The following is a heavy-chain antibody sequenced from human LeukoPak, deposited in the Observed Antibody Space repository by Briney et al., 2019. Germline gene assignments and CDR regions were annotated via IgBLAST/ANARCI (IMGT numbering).Heavy chain of an antibody. D-gene: IGHD3-16*02. CDR2: FDPEDGET. CDR1: GYTLTELS. V-gene: IGHV1-24*01. J-gene: IGHJ4*02. CDR3: ASHFYVWGSYRSYTSTLDY. Sequence: GASVKVSCKVSGYTLTELSMHWVRQAPGKGLEWMGGFDPEDGETIYAQKFQGRVTMTEDTSTDTAYMELSSLRSGDTAVYYCASHFYVWGSYRSYTSTLDYWGQGTLVTVSS.